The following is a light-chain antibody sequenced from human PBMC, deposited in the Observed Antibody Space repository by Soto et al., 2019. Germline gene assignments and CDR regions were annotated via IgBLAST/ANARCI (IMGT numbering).Light chain of an antibody. CDR3: VQGTHWPWT. Sequence: XXLSLSVTLGQPASISCRSSXGLVYSDGNTXLNWFHQRPGQSPRRLIYQVSNRDSGVPDRFSGSGSGTDYTLTISGVEAEDVGIYYCVQGTHWPWTFGQGTKVEIK. CDR1: XGLVYSDGNTX. J-gene: IGKJ1*01. V-gene: IGKV2-30*01. CDR2: QVS.